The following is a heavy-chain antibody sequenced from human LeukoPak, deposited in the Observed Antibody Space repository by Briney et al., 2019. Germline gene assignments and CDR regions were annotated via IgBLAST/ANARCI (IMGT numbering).Heavy chain of an antibody. J-gene: IGHJ4*02. Sequence: SSETLSLTCTVSGGSTSSGDYYWSWIRPPPGKGLEWIGYIYYSGSTYYNPSLKSRVTISVDTSKNQFSLKLSSVTAADTAVYYCARASPYYYDSSGYYRYWGQGTLVTVSS. CDR3: ARASPYYYDSSGYYRY. V-gene: IGHV4-30-4*08. CDR1: GGSTSSGDYY. CDR2: IYYSGST. D-gene: IGHD3-22*01.